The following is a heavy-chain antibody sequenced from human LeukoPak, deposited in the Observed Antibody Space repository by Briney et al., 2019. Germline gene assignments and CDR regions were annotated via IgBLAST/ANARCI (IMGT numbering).Heavy chain of an antibody. CDR2: IVVGSGYT. Sequence: SVKASCKASGFTFTSSATQCVRQARGQRLEWIGWIVVGSGYTNFAQKFQERVTITRDMSTSTAYMELSSLRSEDTAVYYCAAAADYGDYQFDYWGQGTLVTVSS. J-gene: IGHJ4*02. V-gene: IGHV1-58*02. D-gene: IGHD4-17*01. CDR1: GFTFTSSA. CDR3: AAAADYGDYQFDY.